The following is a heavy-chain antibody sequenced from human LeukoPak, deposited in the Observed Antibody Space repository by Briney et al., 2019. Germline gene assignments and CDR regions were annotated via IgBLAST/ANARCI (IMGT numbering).Heavy chain of an antibody. CDR3: ARDLDCSSTSCYHYYMDV. CDR1: GGSISSGSYY. V-gene: IGHV4-61*02. Sequence: PSETLSLTCTVSGGSISSGSYYWSWIRQPAGKGLEWIGRIYTSGSTNYNPSLKSRVTMSVDTPKNQFSLKLSSVTAADTAVYYCARDLDCSSTSCYHYYMDVWGKGTTVTVSS. J-gene: IGHJ6*03. CDR2: IYTSGST. D-gene: IGHD2-2*01.